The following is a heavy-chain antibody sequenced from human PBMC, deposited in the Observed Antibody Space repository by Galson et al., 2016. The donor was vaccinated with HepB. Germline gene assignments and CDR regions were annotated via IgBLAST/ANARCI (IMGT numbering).Heavy chain of an antibody. D-gene: IGHD3-10*01. CDR1: GYTFTSYY. CDR3: ARDGGSYYYGSGSYFPIDY. J-gene: IGHJ4*02. V-gene: IGHV1-46*01. CDR2: INPSGGST. Sequence: SVKVSCKASGYTFTSYYMHWVRQAPGQGLEWMGMINPSGGSTSYAQKFQGRVTMTRDTSTSTLYMELSSLRSEDTAVYYCARDGGSYYYGSGSYFPIDYWGQGTLVTVSS.